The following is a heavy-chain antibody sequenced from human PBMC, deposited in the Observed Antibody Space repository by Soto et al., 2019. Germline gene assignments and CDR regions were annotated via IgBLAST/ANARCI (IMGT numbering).Heavy chain of an antibody. CDR3: TTAPFSFITLPGTSFLIGMDV. V-gene: IGHV4-30-2*01. CDR1: GGSISSGGYS. D-gene: IGHD3-10*01. CDR2: IYHSGSS. Sequence: SETLSLTWAVSGGSISSGGYSWSWIRQPPGKGLEWIGYIYHSGSSYYNPSLKSRVTISVDRSKNQFSLKLSSVTAADTAVYYCTTAPFSFITLPGTSFLIGMDVWGQGTTVTVSS. J-gene: IGHJ6*02.